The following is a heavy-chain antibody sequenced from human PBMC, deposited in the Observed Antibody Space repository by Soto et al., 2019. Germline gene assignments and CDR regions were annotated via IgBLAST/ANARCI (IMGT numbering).Heavy chain of an antibody. D-gene: IGHD6-19*01. Sequence: SETLSLTCTVSGDSISASYWTWIRQPPGKGLEWIGYIYYSGSTNYNPSLKSRVTISVDTSKNQFSLKLSSVTAADTAVYYCARLAAVAEGGWFDPWGQGTLVTVSS. CDR2: IYYSGST. CDR1: GDSISASY. J-gene: IGHJ5*02. V-gene: IGHV4-59*01. CDR3: ARLAAVAEGGWFDP.